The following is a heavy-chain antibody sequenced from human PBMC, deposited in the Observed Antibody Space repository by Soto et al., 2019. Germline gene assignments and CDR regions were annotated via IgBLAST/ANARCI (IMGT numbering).Heavy chain of an antibody. V-gene: IGHV1-18*01. CDR3: ARGRYGDY. CDR1: GYTFNSYG. Sequence: QVHLVQSGAEVKKPGASVKVSCKGSGYTFNSYGITWVPQAPGQGLEWMGWISAHNGNTDYAQKLQGRVPVTRDTSTSTAYMELRSLRSDDTAVYYCARGRYGDYWGQGALVTVSS. J-gene: IGHJ4*02. CDR2: ISAHNGNT. D-gene: IGHD1-1*01.